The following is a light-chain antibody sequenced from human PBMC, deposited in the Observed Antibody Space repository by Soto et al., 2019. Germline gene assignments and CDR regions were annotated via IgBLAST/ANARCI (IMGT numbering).Light chain of an antibody. CDR2: DAS. J-gene: IGKJ3*01. Sequence: EIVMTQSPATLSVSPGERATLSCRASQSVSSYLAWYQQKPGQAPRLLIYDASNRATGIPARFSGSGSGTDFTLTISSLEPEDFAVYYCQQRSNPFTFGPGTKVDIK. CDR3: QQRSNPFT. V-gene: IGKV3-11*01. CDR1: QSVSSY.